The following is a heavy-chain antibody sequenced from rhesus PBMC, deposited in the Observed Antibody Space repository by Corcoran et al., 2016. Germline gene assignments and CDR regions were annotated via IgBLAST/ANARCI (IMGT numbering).Heavy chain of an antibody. D-gene: IGHD6-13*01. J-gene: IGHJ4*01. CDR3: ATYRFSSWF. Sequence: QVQLQESGPGLVKPSETLSLTCAVSGGSFSNYWWSWIRQSPGKGLEWMGEINGNSGRTNCNPSLKSRVTILKDASKNQFSLKLSSVTAADTAVYYCATYRFSSWFWGQGVLVTVSS. CDR1: GGSFSNYW. CDR2: INGNSGRT. V-gene: IGHV4-80*01.